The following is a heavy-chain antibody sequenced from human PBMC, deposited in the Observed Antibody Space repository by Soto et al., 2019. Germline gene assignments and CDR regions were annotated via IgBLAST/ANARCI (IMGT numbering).Heavy chain of an antibody. J-gene: IGHJ4*02. Sequence: QVQLVQSGAEVKKPGASVKVSCKASGYTFTSYAMHWVRQAPGQRLEWMGWINAGNGNTKYSQKCQGRVTITRDTSASTAYTELSSLRSEDTAVYYCARGPGGPDGPGDYWGQGTLVTVSS. CDR2: INAGNGNT. D-gene: IGHD2-15*01. CDR1: GYTFTSYA. CDR3: ARGPGGPDGPGDY. V-gene: IGHV1-3*01.